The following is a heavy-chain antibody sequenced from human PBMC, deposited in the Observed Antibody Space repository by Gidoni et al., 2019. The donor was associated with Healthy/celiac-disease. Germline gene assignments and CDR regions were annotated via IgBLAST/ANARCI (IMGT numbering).Heavy chain of an antibody. D-gene: IGHD1-26*01. CDR3: ARDPPGNSDGWFDP. V-gene: IGHV3-21*01. CDR1: GFTFSSYS. J-gene: IGHJ5*02. Sequence: EVQLVESGGGLVKPGGSLRLSYAASGFTFSSYSMNWVRQAPGKGLEWVSSISSSSSYIYYADSVKGRFTISRDNAKNSLYLQMNSLRAEDTAVYYCARDPPGNSDGWFDPWGQGTLVTVSS. CDR2: ISSSSSYI.